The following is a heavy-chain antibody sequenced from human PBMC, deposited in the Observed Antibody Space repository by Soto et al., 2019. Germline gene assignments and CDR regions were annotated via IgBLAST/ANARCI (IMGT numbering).Heavy chain of an antibody. CDR2: IYYSGST. CDR1: GGSISSDGNY. J-gene: IGHJ6*02. D-gene: IGHD3-10*01. V-gene: IGHV4-31*03. CDR3: ARARIVRGIIYYYGMDV. Sequence: QVQLQESGPGLVKSSQTLSLTCTVSGGSISSDGNYWSWIRQHPGKGLEWIGYIYYSGSTNYNPSLKSRVTISVDTSKNQFSLKLNSVTAADTAVYYCARARIVRGIIYYYGMDVCGQGTTVTVSS.